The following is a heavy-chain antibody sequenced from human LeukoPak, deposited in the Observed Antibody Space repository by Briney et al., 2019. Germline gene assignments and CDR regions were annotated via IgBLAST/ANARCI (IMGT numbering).Heavy chain of an antibody. D-gene: IGHD1-26*01. V-gene: IGHV4-59*12. J-gene: IGHJ4*02. CDR1: GGSISSYY. CDR3: AREYVGSHWKFDY. Sequence: SETLSLTCAVSGGSISSYYWSWIRQPPGKGLEWIGYIYYSGSTYYNPSLKSRVTISVDTSKNQFSLKLSSVTAADTAVYYCAREYVGSHWKFDYWGQGTLVTVSS. CDR2: IYYSGST.